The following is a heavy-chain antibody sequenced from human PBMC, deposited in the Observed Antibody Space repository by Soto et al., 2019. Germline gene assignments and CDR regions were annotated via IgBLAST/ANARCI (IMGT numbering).Heavy chain of an antibody. V-gene: IGHV3-7*01. CDR2: IKEDGSEE. CDR1: GLTFSSSW. J-gene: IGHJ4*02. D-gene: IGHD6-25*01. Sequence: EVQLVESGGGLVQPGGSLRLSCAASGLTFSSSWMSWARQAPGKGLQWVANIKEDGSEEYYLDSVKGRFTLSRDNAKNSLYLQMNSLTAEDTAVYYCARDLGYQTLDYWGQGTLVTVSS. CDR3: ARDLGYQTLDY.